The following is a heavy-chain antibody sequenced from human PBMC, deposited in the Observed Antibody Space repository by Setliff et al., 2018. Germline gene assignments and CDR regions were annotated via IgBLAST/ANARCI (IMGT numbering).Heavy chain of an antibody. D-gene: IGHD6-13*01. CDR1: GGTFSSYA. CDR3: ARGGMAAAGRKGVFEY. J-gene: IGHJ4*02. Sequence: ASVKVSCKASGGTFSSYAISWVRQAPGQGLEWMGIIHTGGGSASYAQKFQGRVTMTSDTSTRTVYMEVNSVRSDDTAIYYCARGGMAAAGRKGVFEYWGQGTQVTVSS. V-gene: IGHV1-46*01. CDR2: IHTGGGSA.